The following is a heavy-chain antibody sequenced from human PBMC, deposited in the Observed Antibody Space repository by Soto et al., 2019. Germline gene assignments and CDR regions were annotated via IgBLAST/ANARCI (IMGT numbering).Heavy chain of an antibody. V-gene: IGHV3-15*07. CDR2: IKSKTDGGTT. Sequence: EVQLVESGGGLVKPGGSLRLSCAASGFTFSNAWMNWGRQAPGKGLEWVGRIKSKTDGGTTDYAAPVKGRFTISRDVSKNTLKMEKLRVIALDSPGYYRTTGQGARCFYYWGQGTLVTLCS. J-gene: IGHJ4*02. D-gene: IGHD3-16*01. CDR1: GFTFSNAW. CDR3: TTGQGARCFYY.